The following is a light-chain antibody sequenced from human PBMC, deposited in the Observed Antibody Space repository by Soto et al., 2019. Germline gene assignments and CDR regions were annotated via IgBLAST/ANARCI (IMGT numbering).Light chain of an antibody. CDR1: QRITTY. J-gene: IGKJ4*01. V-gene: IGKV1-39*01. CDR2: AAS. CDR3: QHSYYSRS. Sequence: DVQMTQSPSSLSASVGDRVTITCRASQRITTYLNWYQHKPGKAPKLLIYAASTLQGGVPSRFSGSGSGTDFTLTISSLQPEDFATYYCQHSYYSRSFGGGTKVDIK.